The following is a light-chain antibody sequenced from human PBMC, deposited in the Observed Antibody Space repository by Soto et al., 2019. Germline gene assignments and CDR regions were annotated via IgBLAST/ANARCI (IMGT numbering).Light chain of an antibody. V-gene: IGKV3-11*01. CDR2: DAS. CDR3: PHRSNTLFP. J-gene: IGKJ4*01. CDR1: QSVSSY. Sequence: EIVLTQSPATLSLSPGERATLSCRASQSVSSYLAWYQQKPGQAPRLLIYDASNRATGIPARFSGSGSGTDFTLNISSLEPDDFAVYYAPHRSNTLFPFGGVT.